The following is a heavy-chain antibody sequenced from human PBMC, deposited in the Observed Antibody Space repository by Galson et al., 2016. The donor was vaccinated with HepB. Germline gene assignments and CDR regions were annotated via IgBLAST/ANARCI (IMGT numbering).Heavy chain of an antibody. V-gene: IGHV1-3*04. Sequence: SVKVSCKASGYTFTSYAIHWVRQAPGQRLEWMGWTNNANGNTEYSQSFQGRVTFTRDTSASTAYMELSSLTSEDTAVYYCAARGNSWPYYWGRGTLVTVSS. D-gene: IGHD6-13*01. J-gene: IGHJ2*01. CDR3: AARGNSWPYY. CDR2: TNNANGNT. CDR1: GYTFTSYA.